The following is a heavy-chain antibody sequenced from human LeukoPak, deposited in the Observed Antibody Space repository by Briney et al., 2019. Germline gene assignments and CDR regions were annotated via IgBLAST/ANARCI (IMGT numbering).Heavy chain of an antibody. CDR1: GYTFTSYA. D-gene: IGHD2-15*01. V-gene: IGHV1-18*01. CDR3: ARAEGYCSGGSCGWFDP. CDR2: ISAYNGNT. J-gene: IGHJ5*02. Sequence: GASVKVSCKASGYTFTSYAMHWVRQAPGQRLEWMGWISAYNGNTNYAQKLQGRVTMTTDTSTSTAYMELRSLRSDDTAVYYCARAEGYCSGGSCGWFDPWGQGTLVTVSS.